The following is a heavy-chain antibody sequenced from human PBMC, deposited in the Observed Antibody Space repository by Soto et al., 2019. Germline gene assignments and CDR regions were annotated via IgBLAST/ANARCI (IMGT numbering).Heavy chain of an antibody. D-gene: IGHD3-22*01. CDR2: ISPGSRYP. Sequence: GGSLRLSCAGSGFTFGDSYMSWIRQAPGKGLEWLSYISPGSRYPAYADSVKGRFTISRDNAKRSLYLQMMSLTAEDTAIYYCAKGLYYYDSSGYRVFDYWGQGALVTVSS. J-gene: IGHJ4*02. V-gene: IGHV3-11*06. CDR3: AKGLYYYDSSGYRVFDY. CDR1: GFTFGDSY.